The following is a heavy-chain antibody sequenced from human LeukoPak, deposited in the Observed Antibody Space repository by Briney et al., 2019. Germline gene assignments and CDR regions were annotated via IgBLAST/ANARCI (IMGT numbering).Heavy chain of an antibody. Sequence: GASVKVSCKASGYAFTSYYMHWVRQAPGQGLEWMGIINPSGGSTSYAQKFQGRVTMTRDMSTSTVYMELSSLGSEDTAVYYCAYSSSFRDWFDPWGQGTLVTVSS. J-gene: IGHJ5*02. CDR2: INPSGGST. V-gene: IGHV1-46*03. D-gene: IGHD6-6*01. CDR1: GYAFTSYY. CDR3: AYSSSFRDWFDP.